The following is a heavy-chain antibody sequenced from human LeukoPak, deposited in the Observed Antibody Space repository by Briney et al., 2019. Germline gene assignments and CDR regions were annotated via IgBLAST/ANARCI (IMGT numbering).Heavy chain of an antibody. CDR1: GYSISRGYY. D-gene: IGHD5-24*01. V-gene: IGHV4-38-2*01. J-gene: IGHJ4*02. CDR3: AGRDGYNNFDY. CDR2: IYHSGST. Sequence: SETLSLTCAVSGYSISRGYYWGGIRQPPGKGLEWIWSIYHSGSTYYNPSLKSRVTISVDTSKNQFSLKLSSVTAADTAVYYCAGRDGYNNFDYWGQGTLVTVSS.